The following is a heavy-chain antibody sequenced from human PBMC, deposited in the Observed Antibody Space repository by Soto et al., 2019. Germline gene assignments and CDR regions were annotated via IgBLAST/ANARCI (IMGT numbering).Heavy chain of an antibody. J-gene: IGHJ4*02. CDR2: ISSSGGST. V-gene: IGHV3-23*01. Sequence: EVQLLESGGGVVQPGGSLRLSCAASGFTFSSYAMSWVRQAPGKRLEWVSTISSSGGSTYYADSVKGRFTISRDNSKNTSYLQMNSLIAEDMVVYYGAKDVGRPYYFGYWCQGNLEIVSS. CDR3: AKDVGRPYYFGY. D-gene: IGHD1-26*01. CDR1: GFTFSSYA.